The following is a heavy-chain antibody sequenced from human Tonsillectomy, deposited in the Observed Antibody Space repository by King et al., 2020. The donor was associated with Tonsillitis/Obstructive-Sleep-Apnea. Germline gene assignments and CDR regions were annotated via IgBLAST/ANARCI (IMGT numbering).Heavy chain of an antibody. V-gene: IGHV1-2*02. J-gene: IGHJ5*02. CDR2: INPDSGGT. D-gene: IGHD2-15*01. CDR3: AREKVLVAATNYGFAP. CDR1: GYTFIGYY. Sequence: VQLVESGAEVKKPGASVKVSCTASGYTFIGYYMYWVRQAPGQGLECVGWINPDSGGTNYAQKFQGRVSMTRDTSISTAYMELSRLTSDDTAVYYCAREKVLVAATNYGFAPWGQGTLVTVSS.